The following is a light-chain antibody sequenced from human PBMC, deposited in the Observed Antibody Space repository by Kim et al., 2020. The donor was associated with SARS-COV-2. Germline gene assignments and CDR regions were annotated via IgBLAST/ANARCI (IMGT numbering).Light chain of an antibody. CDR2: GAS. Sequence: EIVMTQSPATLSLSPGERATLSCRASQGVSSNLAGYQQKTGQDPRILIYGASTRATGIPARSSGSRSGTAVTITISSLQSDDFAVDYCRQYNDGPSWTFGQGTKVDIK. V-gene: IGKV3-15*01. CDR1: QGVSSN. J-gene: IGKJ1*01. CDR3: RQYNDGPSWT.